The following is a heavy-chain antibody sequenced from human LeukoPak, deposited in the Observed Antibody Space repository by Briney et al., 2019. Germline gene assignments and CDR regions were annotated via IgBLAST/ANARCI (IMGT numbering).Heavy chain of an antibody. V-gene: IGHV4-59*01. D-gene: IGHD3-10*01. Sequence: SETLSLTCTVSGGSISSYYWSWIRQPPGKGLEWIGYIYYSGSTNYNPSLKSRVTISVDTSKNQFSLKLSSVTAADTAVYYCARVRMVRGVKSPTIYYFDHWGQGTPVTVSS. CDR2: IYYSGST. CDR3: ARVRMVRGVKSPTIYYFDH. CDR1: GGSISSYY. J-gene: IGHJ4*02.